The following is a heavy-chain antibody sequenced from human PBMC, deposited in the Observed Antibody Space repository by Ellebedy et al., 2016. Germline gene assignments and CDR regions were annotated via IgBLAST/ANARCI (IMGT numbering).Heavy chain of an antibody. Sequence: GGSLRLSXAASGFNFEDFAMHWVRQVPGKGLEWVSGISWNGAKIAYVDSVRGRFTVSRDNAKNTLYLEMNSLTDEDTAVYYCARVDGRKVQGGVFFSDSWGQGTLVTVSS. J-gene: IGHJ4*02. CDR2: ISWNGAKI. CDR3: ARVDGRKVQGGVFFSDS. CDR1: GFNFEDFA. V-gene: IGHV3-9*01. D-gene: IGHD2-8*01.